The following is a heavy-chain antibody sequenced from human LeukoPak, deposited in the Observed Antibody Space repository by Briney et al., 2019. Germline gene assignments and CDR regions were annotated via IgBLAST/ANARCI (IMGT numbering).Heavy chain of an antibody. V-gene: IGHV3-33*01. Sequence: GRSLRLSCVASGFSFSTYGMHRARQAPGKGPEWVAVIWHDGTNEYYLNSVRGRFIISRDNSRNTVYLQMNSLRAEDTAVYYCVRDLDQNDFWSGYWPDAFASWGQGTKVFVSS. CDR1: GFSFSTYG. CDR3: VRDLDQNDFWSGYWPDAFAS. J-gene: IGHJ3*02. CDR2: IWHDGTNE. D-gene: IGHD3-3*01.